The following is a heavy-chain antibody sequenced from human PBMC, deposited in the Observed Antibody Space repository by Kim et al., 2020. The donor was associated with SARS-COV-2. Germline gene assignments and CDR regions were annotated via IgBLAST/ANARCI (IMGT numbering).Heavy chain of an antibody. V-gene: IGHV5-51*01. J-gene: IGHJ4*02. D-gene: IGHD5-12*01. CDR3: ARVGEMATILDY. CDR2: T. Sequence: TRYSPSVQGQVTTAPDKSLRTAYLQWSSLKASDTAMYYCARVGEMATILDYWGQGTLVTVSS.